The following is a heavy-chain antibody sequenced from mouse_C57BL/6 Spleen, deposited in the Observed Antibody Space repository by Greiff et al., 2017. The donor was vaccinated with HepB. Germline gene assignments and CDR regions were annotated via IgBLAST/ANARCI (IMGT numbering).Heavy chain of an antibody. CDR1: GYTFTSYW. CDR2: IDPNSGGT. D-gene: IGHD1-1*01. J-gene: IGHJ1*03. CDR3: ARSGCSYEGYFDV. V-gene: IGHV1-72*01. Sequence: VQLQQPGAELVKPGASVKLSCKASGYTFTSYWMHWVKQRPGRGLEWIGRIDPNSGGTKYNEKFKSKATLTVDKPSSTAYMQISSLTSEDSAVYFCARSGCSYEGYFDVWGKGTTVTVSS.